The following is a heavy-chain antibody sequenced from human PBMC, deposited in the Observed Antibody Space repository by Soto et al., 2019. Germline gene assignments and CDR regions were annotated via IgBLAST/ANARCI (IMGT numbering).Heavy chain of an antibody. Sequence: QVQLVESGGGVVQPGRSLRLSCAASGFTFTTHGMHWVRQAPGKGLEWVAIISYDGSQKYYADSVKGRFTISRDNSKNTLYLQMNSLRAEDTAVYYCAGRGSSWYRETYYYYGMDVWGQGTTVTVSS. CDR2: ISYDGSQK. D-gene: IGHD6-13*01. CDR3: AGRGSSWYRETYYYYGMDV. CDR1: GFTFTTHG. V-gene: IGHV3-30*03. J-gene: IGHJ6*02.